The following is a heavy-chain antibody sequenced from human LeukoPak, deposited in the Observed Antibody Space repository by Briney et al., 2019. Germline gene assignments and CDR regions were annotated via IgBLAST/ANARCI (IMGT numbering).Heavy chain of an antibody. Sequence: GGSLRLSCAASGFTFSSYSMNWVRQAPGKGLVWVSRINSDGSSTSYADSVKGRFTISRDNAKNTLYLQMNSLRAEDTAVYYCAREYSSGRYAEYFQHWGQGTLVTVSS. CDR3: AREYSSGRYAEYFQH. J-gene: IGHJ1*01. CDR1: GFTFSSYS. V-gene: IGHV3-74*01. D-gene: IGHD6-19*01. CDR2: INSDGSST.